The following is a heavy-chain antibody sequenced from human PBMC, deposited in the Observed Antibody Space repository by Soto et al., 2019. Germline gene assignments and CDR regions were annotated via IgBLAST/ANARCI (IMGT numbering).Heavy chain of an antibody. Sequence: SVKVSCKASGGTFSSYAISWVRQAPGQGLEWMGGIIPIFGTANYAQKFQGRVTITADKSTSTAYMELSSLRSEDTAVYYCARDAGYCSSTSCYTTHWFDPWGQGALVTVSS. J-gene: IGHJ5*02. CDR2: IIPIFGTA. CDR1: GGTFSSYA. V-gene: IGHV1-69*06. D-gene: IGHD2-2*02. CDR3: ARDAGYCSSTSCYTTHWFDP.